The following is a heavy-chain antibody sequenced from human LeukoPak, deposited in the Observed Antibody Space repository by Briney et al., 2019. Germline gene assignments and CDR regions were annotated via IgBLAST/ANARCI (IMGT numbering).Heavy chain of an antibody. CDR1: GFTFSRYE. V-gene: IGHV3-48*03. J-gene: IGHJ3*02. CDR2: ISSSGSII. D-gene: IGHD3-16*01. CDR3: GSPRTFSGRNVLDM. Sequence: SGGSLRLSCADSGFTFSRYEMKWVRQAPGKGLEWVSYISSSGSIIYYADSVKGRFTISRDNDKNSLDLQMNSLRVEDTAVYYCGSPRTFSGRNVLDMWGQGTMVTVSS.